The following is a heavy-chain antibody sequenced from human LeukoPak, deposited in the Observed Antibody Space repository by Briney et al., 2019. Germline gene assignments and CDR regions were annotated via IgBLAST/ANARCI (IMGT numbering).Heavy chain of an antibody. J-gene: IGHJ3*02. D-gene: IGHD3-9*01. V-gene: IGHV1-18*01. CDR3: ARDYILPLETDNGDGFAI. CDR1: GYTFGQYS. Sequence: ASVKVSCKASGYTFGQYSISWVRQAPGKGFEWMGWVTPSHTTRVYAQEFQGRVTMTADTNTNTVSMELRSLRFDDTAVYFCARDYILPLETDNGDGFAIWGQGTVVTVSS. CDR2: VTPSHTTR.